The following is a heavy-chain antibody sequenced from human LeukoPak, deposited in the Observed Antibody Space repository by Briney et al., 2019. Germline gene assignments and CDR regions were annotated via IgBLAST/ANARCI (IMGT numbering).Heavy chain of an antibody. CDR1: EFTFSAFW. V-gene: IGHV3-7*01. CDR3: ARLWGDVPIFDL. CDR2: INQDGSVK. Sequence: GGSLRLSCAASEFTFSAFWMSWVRQAPGKGLEWVTNINQDGSVKKYVDSVTGRFTVSRDNAKNALYLQMNSLRAEDTAVYYCARLWGDVPIFDLWGQESLVTVSS. J-gene: IGHJ4*02. D-gene: IGHD3-16*01.